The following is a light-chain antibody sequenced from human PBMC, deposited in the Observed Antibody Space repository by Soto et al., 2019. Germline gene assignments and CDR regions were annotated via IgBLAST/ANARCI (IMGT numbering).Light chain of an antibody. CDR3: QQYNNWPRT. CDR1: QSVSSD. Sequence: EIVMTQSPATLSVSPGERVTLSCRASQSVSSDLAWYHQKPGQAPRLLIYGVSTRATGIPARFSGSGSGTEFTLTINSLQSEDFAVYYCQQYNNWPRTCGQGTKVEIK. V-gene: IGKV3-15*01. CDR2: GVS. J-gene: IGKJ1*01.